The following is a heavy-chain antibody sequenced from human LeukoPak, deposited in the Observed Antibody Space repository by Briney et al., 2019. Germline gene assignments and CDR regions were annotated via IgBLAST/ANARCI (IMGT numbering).Heavy chain of an antibody. CDR3: ARNQLLPYRYFDL. Sequence: VASVKVSCKASGGTFSSYAISWVRQAPGQGLEWMGGIIPIFGTANYAQKFQGRVTITADESTSTAYMELSSLRSEDTAVYYCARNQLLPYRYFDLWGRGTLVTVSS. V-gene: IGHV1-69*13. CDR2: IIPIFGTA. D-gene: IGHD2-2*01. J-gene: IGHJ2*01. CDR1: GGTFSSYA.